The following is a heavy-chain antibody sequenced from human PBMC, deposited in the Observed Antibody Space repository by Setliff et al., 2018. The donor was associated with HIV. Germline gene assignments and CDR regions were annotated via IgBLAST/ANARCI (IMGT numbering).Heavy chain of an antibody. J-gene: IGHJ4*02. V-gene: IGHV3-11*05. CDR3: ARVSSALFLPQYHFDY. Sequence: GGSLRLSCATSGFTFSDYDMSWIRQAPGKGLEWLSFINSMSSYTNYADSVKGRFTISRDNGNNALYLQMNSLRAEDTAIYYCARVSSALFLPQYHFDYWGQGTLVTVSS. CDR1: GFTFSDYD. CDR2: INSMSSYT. D-gene: IGHD2-21*01.